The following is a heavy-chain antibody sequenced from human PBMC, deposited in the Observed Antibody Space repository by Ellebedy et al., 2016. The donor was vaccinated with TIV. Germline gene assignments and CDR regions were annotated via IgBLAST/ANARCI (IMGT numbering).Heavy chain of an antibody. CDR1: GFTFSNYY. V-gene: IGHV3-7*03. CDR2: IHQDGSDK. CDR3: ARGEYYYDGGY. Sequence: GESLKISCAASGFTFSNYYMTWVRQAPGKGLEWVANIHQDGSDKHYVDSVKGRFTISRDNAKNSLYLQMNSLRAEDTAVYYCARGEYYYDGGYWGQGTLVTVSS. D-gene: IGHD3-22*01. J-gene: IGHJ4*02.